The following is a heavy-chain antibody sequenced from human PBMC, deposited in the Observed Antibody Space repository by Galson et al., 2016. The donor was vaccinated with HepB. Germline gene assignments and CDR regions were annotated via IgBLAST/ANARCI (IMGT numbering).Heavy chain of an antibody. CDR3: ARGDSSGWYTDMEYFQY. D-gene: IGHD6-19*01. CDR2: IYTSVSI. J-gene: IGHJ1*01. Sequence: CSVSGGSISGYYWSWIRQPAGKGLEWIGRIYTSVSINYNPSLKSRVTMSVDTSKNQFSLKLSSVTAADTAVYFCARGDSSGWYTDMEYFQYWGRGTLVTVSS. CDR1: GGSISGYY. V-gene: IGHV4-4*07.